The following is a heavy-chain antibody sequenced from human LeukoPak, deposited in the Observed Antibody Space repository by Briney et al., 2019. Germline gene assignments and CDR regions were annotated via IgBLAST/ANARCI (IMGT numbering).Heavy chain of an antibody. V-gene: IGHV3-11*01. Sequence: PGGSLRLSCAASGFTFSDYYMSWIRQAPGRGLEWVSYISSSGSTIYYADSVKGRFTISRDNAKNSLYLQMNSLRAEDTAVYYCARDPCSSTSCYVRYWGQGTLVTVSS. CDR2: ISSSGSTI. CDR3: ARDPCSSTSCYVRY. J-gene: IGHJ4*02. CDR1: GFTFSDYY. D-gene: IGHD2-2*01.